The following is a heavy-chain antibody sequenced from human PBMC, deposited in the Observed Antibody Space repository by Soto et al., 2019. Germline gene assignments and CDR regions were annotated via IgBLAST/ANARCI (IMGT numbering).Heavy chain of an antibody. CDR1: GYRFSTYW. D-gene: IGHD2-15*01. J-gene: IGHJ6*04. V-gene: IGHV5-10-1*01. Sequence: GESLKISCRGSGYRFSTYWIMWVRQMPGKGLEWMGTIDPSDSYTTYSPSFQGHVTISRDESITTAYLQWSSLRASDTAMYYCARRRVEIRSELHNGMDVWGKGTTVTVYS. CDR3: ARRRVEIRSELHNGMDV. CDR2: IDPSDSYT.